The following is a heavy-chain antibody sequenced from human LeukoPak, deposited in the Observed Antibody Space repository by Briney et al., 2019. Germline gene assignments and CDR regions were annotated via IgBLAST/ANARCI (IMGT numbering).Heavy chain of an antibody. V-gene: IGHV3-66*01. Sequence: GGSLRLSCAASGFTVSSNYMSWVRQAPGKGLEWVSIIYRVGSTFYADSVGGRFTISRDNSKNTPYLQMNSLRVEDTAIYYCARDGGNNSWYGMDVWGQGTTVTVSS. D-gene: IGHD4-23*01. J-gene: IGHJ6*02. CDR3: ARDGGNNSWYGMDV. CDR1: GFTVSSNY. CDR2: IYRVGST.